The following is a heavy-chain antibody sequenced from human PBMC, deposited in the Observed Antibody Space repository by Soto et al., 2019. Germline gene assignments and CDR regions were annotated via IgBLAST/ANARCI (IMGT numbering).Heavy chain of an antibody. CDR1: GGSISSGGYY. CDR3: ARGRGYSGYFDY. J-gene: IGHJ4*02. CDR2: IYYSGST. Sequence: PSETLSLTCTVSGGSISSGGYYWSWIRQHPGKGLEWIGYIYYSGSTYYNPSLKSRVTISVDTSKNQFSLKLSSVTAADTAVYYCARGRGYSGYFDYWGQGTLVTVSS. V-gene: IGHV4-31*03. D-gene: IGHD5-12*01.